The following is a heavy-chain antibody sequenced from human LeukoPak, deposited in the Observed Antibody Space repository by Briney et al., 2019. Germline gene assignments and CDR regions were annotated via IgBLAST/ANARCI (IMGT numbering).Heavy chain of an antibody. CDR2: IYHSGST. D-gene: IGHD1-26*01. V-gene: IGHV4-38-2*02. CDR1: GCSISSGYY. J-gene: IGHJ4*02. CDR3: ARDIYSGSLDY. Sequence: KPSETLSLTCAVSGCSISSGYYWGWIRQPPGKGLEWIGSIYHSGSTYYNPSLKSRVTISVDTSKNQFSLKLSSVTAADTAVYYCARDIYSGSLDYWGQGTLVTVSS.